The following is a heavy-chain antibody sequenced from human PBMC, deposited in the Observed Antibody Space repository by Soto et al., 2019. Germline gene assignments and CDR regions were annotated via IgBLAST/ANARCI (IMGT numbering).Heavy chain of an antibody. D-gene: IGHD1-26*01. CDR3: ARDSTLWELRGAAFDL. Sequence: EVQLVESGGGLVKPGGSLRLSCAASGFTFRLHAMNWVRQAPGKGLEWVSYISSNSGYIYYADSVKGRFTISRDNAQKSLYLQMDSLRVEDTAVYYCARDSTLWELRGAAFDLWGLGTKVTVSS. CDR2: ISSNSGYI. J-gene: IGHJ3*01. CDR1: GFTFRLHA. V-gene: IGHV3-21*01.